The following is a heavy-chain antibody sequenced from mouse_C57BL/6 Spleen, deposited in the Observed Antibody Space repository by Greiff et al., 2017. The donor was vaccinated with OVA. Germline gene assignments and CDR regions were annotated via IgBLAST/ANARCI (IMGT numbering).Heavy chain of an antibody. J-gene: IGHJ4*01. D-gene: IGHD4-1*01. CDR3: ARSVTGYYYAMDY. CDR1: GYAFSSYW. Sequence: VQLQQSGAELVKPGASVKISCKASGYAFSSYWMNWVKQRPGKGLEWIGQIYPGDGDTNYHGKFKGKATLTADKSSSTAYMQLSSLTSEDSAVYFCARSVTGYYYAMDYWGQGTSVTVSS. V-gene: IGHV1-80*01. CDR2: IYPGDGDT.